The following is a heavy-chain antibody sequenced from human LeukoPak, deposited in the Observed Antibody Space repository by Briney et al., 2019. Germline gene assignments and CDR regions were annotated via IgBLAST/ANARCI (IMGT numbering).Heavy chain of an antibody. J-gene: IGHJ4*02. CDR1: ALTLGASA. D-gene: IGHD2-2*01. V-gene: IGHV3-30*04. CDR3: ARDLTPGAPDYFDS. CDR2: KAHEETNR. Sequence: GWSLTISGTASALTLGASAMHWLRKDPGKGRKGWAAKAHEETNRFYADSVKGRFTTARDNSRSILYLRMNSLRPEDTAVYFCARDLTPGAPDYFDSWGRGTLITVSS.